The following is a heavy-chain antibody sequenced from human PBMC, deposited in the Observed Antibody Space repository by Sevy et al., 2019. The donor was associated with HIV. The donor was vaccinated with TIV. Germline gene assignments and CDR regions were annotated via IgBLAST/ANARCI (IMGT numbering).Heavy chain of an antibody. CDR3: ARLTQYYYDSSGYSYYYYGMDV. Sequence: SETLSLTCTVSGGSISSYYRSWIRQPPGKGLEWIGYIYYSGSTNYNPSLKSRVTISVDTSKNQFSLKLSSVTAADTAVYYCARLTQYYYDSSGYSYYYYGMDVWGQGTTVTVSS. D-gene: IGHD3-22*01. V-gene: IGHV4-59*01. CDR2: IYYSGST. J-gene: IGHJ6*02. CDR1: GGSISSYY.